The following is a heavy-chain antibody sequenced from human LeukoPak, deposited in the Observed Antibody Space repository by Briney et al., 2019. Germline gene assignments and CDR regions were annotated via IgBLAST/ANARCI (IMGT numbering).Heavy chain of an antibody. J-gene: IGHJ5*02. CDR2: INPSGGGT. D-gene: IGHD2-8*01. CDR1: GYTLTSYY. Sequence: ASVKLSCKASGYTLTSYYIHWVRQAPGQGLEWMGVINPSGGGTSYAQKFQGRVTMTRDTSTSTVYMDLRSLRSEDTAVYFCARDMLAVPSNWFDPWGQGTLVTVSS. V-gene: IGHV1-46*01. CDR3: ARDMLAVPSNWFDP.